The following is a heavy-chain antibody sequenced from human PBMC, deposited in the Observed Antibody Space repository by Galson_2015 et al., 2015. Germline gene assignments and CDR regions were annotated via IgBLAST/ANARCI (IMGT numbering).Heavy chain of an antibody. CDR3: ASRSYGDYYRTGYFDL. CDR1: GYTFTSYY. D-gene: IGHD4-17*01. CDR2: INPSGGST. V-gene: IGHV1-46*01. J-gene: IGHJ2*01. Sequence: SVKVSCKASGYTFTSYYMHWVRQAPGQGLEWMGIINPSGGSTSYAQKFQGRVTMTRDTSTSTVYMELSSLGSEDTAVYYCASRSYGDYYRTGYFDLWGRGTLVTVSS.